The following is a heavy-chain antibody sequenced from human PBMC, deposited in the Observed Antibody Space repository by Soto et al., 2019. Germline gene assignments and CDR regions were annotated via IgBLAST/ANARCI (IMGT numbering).Heavy chain of an antibody. CDR3: ARVMCGDCSSYYYYSMDV. D-gene: IGHD2-21*02. J-gene: IGHJ6*02. CDR1: GFSFSGAS. Sequence: PGGSLRLSGAAAGFSFSGASMSWVLQAPGKGLEWVSSIGTTSTYIYYADSVRGRFTISRDNAKNSLYLQMNSLRAEDTAVYFCARVMCGDCSSYYYYSMDVWGQGTTVSVYS. V-gene: IGHV3-21*01. CDR2: IGTTSTYI.